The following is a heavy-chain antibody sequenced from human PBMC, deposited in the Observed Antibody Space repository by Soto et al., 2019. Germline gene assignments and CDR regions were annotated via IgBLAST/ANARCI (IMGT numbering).Heavy chain of an antibody. CDR2: IKDDGSEK. Sequence: EVQLVESGGGLVQPGGSLRLSCAASGFTFRRCWMSWVRHAPGKRLEWVANIKDDGSEKDYVDSVKGRFTISRDNAKNSLYLQVNSLRAEDTAVYYCARGPAYCGGDCYSYFVYWGQGTLVTVSS. V-gene: IGHV3-7*05. J-gene: IGHJ4*02. D-gene: IGHD2-21*02. CDR3: ARGPAYCGGDCYSYFVY. CDR1: GFTFRRCW.